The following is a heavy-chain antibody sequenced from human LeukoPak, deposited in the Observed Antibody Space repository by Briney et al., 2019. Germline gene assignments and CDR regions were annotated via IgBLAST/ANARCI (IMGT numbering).Heavy chain of an antibody. D-gene: IGHD4-23*01. CDR2: IYHSGST. Sequence: SETLSLTCAVSGVSIASSYWLTWVRQPPGKGLEWIGEIYHSGSTNYNPTLRSRVTISVDKSDHQFSLKLNSMTAADTAVYYCARNAGNSDVDYWGQGTLVTVSS. V-gene: IGHV4-4*02. CDR3: ARNAGNSDVDY. CDR1: GVSIASSYW. J-gene: IGHJ4*02.